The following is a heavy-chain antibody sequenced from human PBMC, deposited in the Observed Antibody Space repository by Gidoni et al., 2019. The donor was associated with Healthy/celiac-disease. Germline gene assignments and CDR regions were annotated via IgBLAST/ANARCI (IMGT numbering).Heavy chain of an antibody. V-gene: IGHV1-69*01. CDR3: ARDPRVAVAGTSSPDGMDV. J-gene: IGHJ6*02. CDR2: IIPIFGTA. CDR1: GVTFSSYA. D-gene: IGHD6-19*01. Sequence: QVQLVQSGAEVKKPGSSVKVSCKASGVTFSSYAISWVRQAPGQGLEWMGGIIPIFGTANYAQKFQGRVTITADESTSTAYMELSSLRSEDTAVYYCARDPRVAVAGTSSPDGMDVWGQGTTVTVSS.